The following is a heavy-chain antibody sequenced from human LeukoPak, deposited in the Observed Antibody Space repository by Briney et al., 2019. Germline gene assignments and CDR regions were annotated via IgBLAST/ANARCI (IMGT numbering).Heavy chain of an antibody. D-gene: IGHD5-18*01. CDR1: GGSITTYY. V-gene: IGHV4-59*12. Sequence: SETLSLTCTVSGGSITTYYWSWIRQPPGKGLEWIGYIYYSGSTNYNPSLKSRVSISVDRSKNQFSLKLSSVTAADTAVYYCARAGDTAMVTGSFDYWGQGTLVTVSS. CDR2: IYYSGST. J-gene: IGHJ4*02. CDR3: ARAGDTAMVTGSFDY.